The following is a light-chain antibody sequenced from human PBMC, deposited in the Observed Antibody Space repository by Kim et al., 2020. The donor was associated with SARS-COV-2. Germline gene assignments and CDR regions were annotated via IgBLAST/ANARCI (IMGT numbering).Light chain of an antibody. CDR2: GKN. J-gene: IGLJ3*02. CDR1: RLRFYD. V-gene: IGLV3-19*01. Sequence: SVAVGQAVRTTCQGDRLRFYDASWYQQKPGQAPMLVMYGKNNRPSGIPDRFSGSSSGSTASLTITGAQAEDEADYYCDSRDNSGNQFGGGTKLTVL. CDR3: DSRDNSGNQ.